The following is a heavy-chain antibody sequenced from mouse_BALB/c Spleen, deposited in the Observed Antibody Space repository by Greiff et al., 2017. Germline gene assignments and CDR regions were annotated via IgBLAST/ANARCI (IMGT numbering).Heavy chain of an antibody. V-gene: IGHV1-77*01. D-gene: IGHD1-1*02. Sequence: VKLQESGAELARPGASVKLSCKASGYTFTDYYINWVKQRTGQGLEWIGEIYPGSGNTYYNEKFKGKATLTADKSSSTAYMQLSSLTSEDSAVYFCARGGYGDYYAMDYWGQGTSVTVSS. CDR3: ARGGYGDYYAMDY. CDR2: IYPGSGNT. CDR1: GYTFTDYY. J-gene: IGHJ4*01.